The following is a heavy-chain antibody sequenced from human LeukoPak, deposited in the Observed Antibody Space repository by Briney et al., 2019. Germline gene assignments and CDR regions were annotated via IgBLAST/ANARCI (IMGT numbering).Heavy chain of an antibody. CDR2: ISSSSSYI. CDR1: GFTVSSYS. Sequence: GGSLRLSCAASGFTVSSYSMNWVRQAPGKGLEWVSSISSSSSYIYYADSVKGRFTISRDNAKNSLYLQMSSLRAEDTAVYYCARTPIYYFDNSGYYNWGQGTLVTVSS. V-gene: IGHV3-21*04. J-gene: IGHJ4*02. CDR3: ARTPIYYFDNSGYYN. D-gene: IGHD3-22*01.